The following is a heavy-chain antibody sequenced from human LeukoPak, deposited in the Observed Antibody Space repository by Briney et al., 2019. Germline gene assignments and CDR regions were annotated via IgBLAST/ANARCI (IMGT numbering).Heavy chain of an antibody. D-gene: IGHD6-19*01. J-gene: IGHJ6*02. CDR3: ARQARPQWLYLHYYYYGMDV. V-gene: IGHV3-33*01. CDR2: IWYDGSNK. Sequence: GWSLRLSCAASGFTLSSYGMHWVRQAPGKGLEWVAVIWYDGSNKYYADSVKGRFTISRDNSKNTLYLQMNSLRAEDTAVYYCARQARPQWLYLHYYYYGMDVWGQGTTVTVSS. CDR1: GFTLSSYG.